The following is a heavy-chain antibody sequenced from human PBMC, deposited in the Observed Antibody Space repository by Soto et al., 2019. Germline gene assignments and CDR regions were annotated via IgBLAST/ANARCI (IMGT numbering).Heavy chain of an antibody. CDR2: INPSSGET. V-gene: IGHV1-18*01. Sequence: QIRLVHSGGEVRTPGASVKVSCKASGYTFSSYGITWVRQAPGQGLEWLGWINPSSGETNYAQKLQGRVTVTTDTSTTTGYMELRNLTFDDTAVYYCARDWYPRFDPWGQGTLVTVSS. D-gene: IGHD6-13*01. CDR1: GYTFSSYG. CDR3: ARDWYPRFDP. J-gene: IGHJ5*02.